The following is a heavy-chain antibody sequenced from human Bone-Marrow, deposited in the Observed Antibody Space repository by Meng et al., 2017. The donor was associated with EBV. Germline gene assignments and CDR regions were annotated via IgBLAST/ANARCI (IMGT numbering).Heavy chain of an antibody. CDR2: INTNTGNP. D-gene: IGHD5-24*01. Sequence: VRLGQSGAELKKPGASVKVSCKASGYTFTSYAMNWVRQAPGQGLEWMGWINTNTGNPTYAQGFTGRFVFSLDTSVSTAYLQISSLKAEDTAVYYCAREAPDGYNPMPPVYWGQGTLVTVSS. J-gene: IGHJ4*02. CDR1: GYTFTSYA. CDR3: AREAPDGYNPMPPVY. V-gene: IGHV7-4-1*02.